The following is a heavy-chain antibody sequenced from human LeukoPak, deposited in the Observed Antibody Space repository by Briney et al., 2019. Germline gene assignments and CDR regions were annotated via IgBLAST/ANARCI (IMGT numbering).Heavy chain of an antibody. Sequence: ASVKVSCKASGYTFTSYGISWVRQAPGQGLEWMGWISTYNGNTNYAQKVQDRVTMTTDTSTSTAYMELRSLRSDDTAVYYCARAAISKDGSGYFYWGQGTLVTVSS. CDR3: ARAAISKDGSGYFY. CDR1: GYTFTSYG. J-gene: IGHJ4*02. V-gene: IGHV1-18*01. CDR2: ISTYNGNT. D-gene: IGHD3-22*01.